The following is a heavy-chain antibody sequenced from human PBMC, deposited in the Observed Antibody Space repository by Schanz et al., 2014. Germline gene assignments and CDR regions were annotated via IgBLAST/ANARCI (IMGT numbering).Heavy chain of an antibody. Sequence: QVQLVESGGGVVQPGRSLRLSCAASGFTFSSYGMHWVRQAPGKGLEWVAAMSYDGSIKYYGYSVKGRFTISRDNSKNTLYLHMNTLRSEDAAVYYCAKDSTRIDIVLVPAAIDYWGQGTLVTVSS. CDR3: AKDSTRIDIVLVPAAIDY. CDR2: MSYDGSIK. D-gene: IGHD2-2*01. V-gene: IGHV3-30*18. CDR1: GFTFSSYG. J-gene: IGHJ4*02.